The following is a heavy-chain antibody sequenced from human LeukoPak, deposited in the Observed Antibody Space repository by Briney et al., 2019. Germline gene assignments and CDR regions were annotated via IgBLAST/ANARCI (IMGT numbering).Heavy chain of an antibody. CDR1: GGSISSGDYY. J-gene: IGHJ4*02. Sequence: SETLSLTCTVSGGSISSGDYYWSWIRQPLGKGLEWIGYIYYSGSTYYNPSLKSRVTISVDTSKNQFSLKLSSVTAADTAVYYCAREVASPGGYDYWGQGTLVTVSS. D-gene: IGHD2-15*01. V-gene: IGHV4-30-4*01. CDR3: AREVASPGGYDY. CDR2: IYYSGST.